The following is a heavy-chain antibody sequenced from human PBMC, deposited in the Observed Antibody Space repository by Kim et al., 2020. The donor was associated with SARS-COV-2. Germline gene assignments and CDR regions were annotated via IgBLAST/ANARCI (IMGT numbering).Heavy chain of an antibody. CDR1: GFTFRNYW. V-gene: IGHV3-74*01. D-gene: IGHD2-15*01. CDR2: INPNGRVT. J-gene: IGHJ6*02. Sequence: GGSLRLSCAASGFTFRNYWVHWVRQVPGKGLLWVSQINPNGRVTGHADSVKGRFTISRDNAKSTLYLQMNSVRGEDTAVYYCARGGVLSGLDVWGQGTTVTVSS. CDR3: ARGGVLSGLDV.